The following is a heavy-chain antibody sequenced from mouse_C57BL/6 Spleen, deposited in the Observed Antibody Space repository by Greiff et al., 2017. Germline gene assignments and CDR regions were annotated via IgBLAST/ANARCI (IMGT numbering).Heavy chain of an antibody. CDR3: ARGRLQRSDDDD. J-gene: IGHJ2*01. V-gene: IGHV1-80*01. CDR1: GYAFSSYW. D-gene: IGHD1-1*01. CDR2: IYPGDGDT. Sequence: VKLVESGAELVKPGASVKISCKASGYAFSSYWMNWVKQRPGKGLEWIGQIYPGDGDTNYNGMFKGKATLTADKSSSTAYMQISSLTSEDSAVYICARGRLQRSDDDDWGQGTTLTVSS.